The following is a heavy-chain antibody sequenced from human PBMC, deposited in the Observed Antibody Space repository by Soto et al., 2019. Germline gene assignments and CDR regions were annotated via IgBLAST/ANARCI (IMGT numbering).Heavy chain of an antibody. CDR3: ARGFLTMVRGVPHYYYYGMDV. CDR2: MNPNSGNT. D-gene: IGHD3-10*01. CDR1: GYTFTSYD. Sequence: ASVKVSCKASGYTFTSYDINWVRQATGQGLEWMGWMNPNSGNTGYAQKFQGRVTMTRNTSISTAYMELSSLRSEDTAVYYCARGFLTMVRGVPHYYYYGMDVWGQGTTVTVSS. V-gene: IGHV1-8*01. J-gene: IGHJ6*02.